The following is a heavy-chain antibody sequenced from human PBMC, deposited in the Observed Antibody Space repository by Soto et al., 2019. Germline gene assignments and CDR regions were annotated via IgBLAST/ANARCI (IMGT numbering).Heavy chain of an antibody. CDR1: GFTFSDHY. J-gene: IGHJ1*01. V-gene: IGHV3-72*01. CDR3: ARPVDDYMRYFQL. Sequence: EVQLVESGGGLVKPGGSLRLSCAASGFTFSDHYMDWVRQAPGKGLEWVGRTRNKANSYTTEYAASVKSRFTISRDHSHNSLYLQMHSLKSEDTAVYYYARPVDDYMRYFQLWGQRSLVTVSS. D-gene: IGHD4-4*01. CDR2: TRNKANSYTT.